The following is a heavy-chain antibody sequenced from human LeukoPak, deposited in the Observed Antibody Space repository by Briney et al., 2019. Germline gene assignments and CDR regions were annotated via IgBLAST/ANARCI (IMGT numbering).Heavy chain of an antibody. Sequence: GASVKVSCKASGYTFTSYYMHWVRQAPGQGLEWMGWINPNSGGTNYAQKFQGRVTMTRDTSISTAYMELSRLRSDDTAVYYCARDPLTLVAATRGSYNWFDPWGQGTLVTVSS. J-gene: IGHJ5*02. D-gene: IGHD2-15*01. CDR2: INPNSGGT. V-gene: IGHV1-2*02. CDR3: ARDPLTLVAATRGSYNWFDP. CDR1: GYTFTSYY.